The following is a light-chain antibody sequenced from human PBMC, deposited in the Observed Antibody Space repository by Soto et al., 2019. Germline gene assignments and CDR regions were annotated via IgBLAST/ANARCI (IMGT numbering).Light chain of an antibody. Sequence: DIQMTQSPSSLSASVGDRVTITCRASQGIGNYVAWYQQKPGKVPKLLIYAASTLQSGVPSRFSGSGSGTDFTLSISSLQPEDVATYYCQKYNSAPPVPYTFGQGTKLEIK. J-gene: IGKJ2*01. V-gene: IGKV1-27*01. CDR3: QKYNSAPPVPYT. CDR1: QGIGNY. CDR2: AAS.